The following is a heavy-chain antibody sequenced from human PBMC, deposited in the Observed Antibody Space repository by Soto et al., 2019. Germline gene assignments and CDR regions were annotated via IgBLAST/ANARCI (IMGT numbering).Heavy chain of an antibody. CDR2: ISGSGTT. CDR1: GYTFNSHE. CDR3: ARGGIH. D-gene: IGHD3-16*01. V-gene: IGHV3-48*03. Sequence: EVLLVESGGGSRQPGGSLRLSCVASGYTFNSHEMNWVRQAPGKGLEWISSISGSGTTNYAESVKGRFTISRDNAYKSLFLEMKDLRVEDTAVYYCARGGIHWGQGTLVTVSS. J-gene: IGHJ4*02.